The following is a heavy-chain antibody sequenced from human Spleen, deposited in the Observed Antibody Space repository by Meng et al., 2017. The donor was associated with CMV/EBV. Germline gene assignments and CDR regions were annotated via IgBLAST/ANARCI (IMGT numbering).Heavy chain of an antibody. CDR3: VRDLMAMNLGTWFDP. CDR1: GYTVNKYA. CDR2: INTNTGNP. J-gene: IGHJ5*02. D-gene: IGHD5-24*01. V-gene: IGHV7-4-1*02. Sequence: SGYTVNKYAMNWVRQAPGQGLEWMGWINTNTGNPTYAQGFTGRFVFSSDTSVSTACLQISSLKAEDTAVYYCVRDLMAMNLGTWFDPWGQGTLVTVSS.